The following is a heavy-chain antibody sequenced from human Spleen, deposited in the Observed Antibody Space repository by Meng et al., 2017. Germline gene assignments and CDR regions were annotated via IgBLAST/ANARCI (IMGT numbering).Heavy chain of an antibody. D-gene: IGHD3-10*01. CDR1: GYTFTAYY. V-gene: IGHV1-8*03. Sequence: ASVKVSCKTSGYTFTAYYIHWVRLAPGQGLEWMAWMNPNTGNRAYAPKFQARLTLSRDTSISTAYMELNSLTPEDTAVYYCARGVSYYGSGSYEDYWGQGTLVTVSS. J-gene: IGHJ4*02. CDR3: ARGVSYYGSGSYEDY. CDR2: MNPNTGNR.